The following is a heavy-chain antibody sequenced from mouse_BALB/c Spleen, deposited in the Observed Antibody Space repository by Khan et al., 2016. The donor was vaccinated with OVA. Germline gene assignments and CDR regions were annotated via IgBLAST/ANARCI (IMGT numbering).Heavy chain of an antibody. V-gene: IGHV3-1*02. Sequence: EVQLQESGPGLVKPSQSLSLTCTVTGYSITSGYCWYCIRQFPGNKLEWMGDISYCGSTNYNPSLKSRISITRDTSTNQFFLPLNTASTEDTATYYCTGTARLKYWGQGTTLTVSS. J-gene: IGHJ2*01. D-gene: IGHD1-2*01. CDR2: ISYCGST. CDR3: TGTARLKY. CDR1: GYSITSGYC.